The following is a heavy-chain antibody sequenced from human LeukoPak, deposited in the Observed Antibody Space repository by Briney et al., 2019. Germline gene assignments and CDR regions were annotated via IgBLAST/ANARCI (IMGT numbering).Heavy chain of an antibody. V-gene: IGHV1-2*02. J-gene: IGHJ3*02. Sequence: ASVKVSCKASGYTFTGYYMHWVRQAPGQGLEWMGWINPNSGGTNYAQKFQGRVTMTRDTSISTAYMELSRLRSDDTAVYYCARVGPYYYDSSGYYNDAFDIWGQGTMVTVSS. CDR1: GYTFTGYY. CDR3: ARVGPYYYDSSGYYNDAFDI. CDR2: INPNSGGT. D-gene: IGHD3-22*01.